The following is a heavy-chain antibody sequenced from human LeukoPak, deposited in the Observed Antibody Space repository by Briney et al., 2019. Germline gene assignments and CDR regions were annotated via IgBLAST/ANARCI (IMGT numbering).Heavy chain of an antibody. CDR3: ARCYLVRGGGNWSDP. D-gene: IGHD3-10*01. CDR2: INPSGGST. V-gene: IGHV1-46*01. Sequence: ASVKVSCKASGYTFTSYYMHWVRQAPGQGLEWMGIINPSGGSTSYAQKFQGRVTMTRDTSTSTVYMELSSLRSEDTAVYYCARCYLVRGGGNWSDPWGQGTLVTVSS. CDR1: GYTFTSYY. J-gene: IGHJ5*02.